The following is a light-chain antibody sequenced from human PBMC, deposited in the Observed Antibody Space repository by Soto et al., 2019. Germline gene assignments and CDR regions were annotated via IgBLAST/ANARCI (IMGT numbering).Light chain of an antibody. V-gene: IGLV2-14*01. J-gene: IGLJ1*01. CDR3: ISYKTDDTFL. CDR1: SSDVGASNF. Sequence: QSVLTQPPSVSGSPGQSITVSCTGTSSDVGASNFVSWYQHLPGRAPKVIIFEATNRPSGVSSRFSGSKSGITASLTISGLQADDEDEYFCISYKTDDTFLFGTGTKVTVL. CDR2: EAT.